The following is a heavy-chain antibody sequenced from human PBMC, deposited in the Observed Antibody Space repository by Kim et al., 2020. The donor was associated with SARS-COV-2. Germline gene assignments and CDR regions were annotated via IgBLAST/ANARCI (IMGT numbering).Heavy chain of an antibody. CDR3: ARGGEDSSGYSYWDYYYYGMDV. V-gene: IGHV3-48*02. CDR1: GFTFSSYS. CDR2: ISSSSSTI. Sequence: GGSLRLSCAASGFTFSSYSMNWVRQAPGKGLEWVSYISSSSSTIYYADSVKGRFTISRDNAKNSLYLQMNSLRDEDTAVYYCARGGEDSSGYSYWDYYYYGMDVWGQGTTVTVSS. J-gene: IGHJ6*02. D-gene: IGHD3-22*01.